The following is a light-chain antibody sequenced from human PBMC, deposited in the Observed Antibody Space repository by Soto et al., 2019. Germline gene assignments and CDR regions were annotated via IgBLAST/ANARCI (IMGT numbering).Light chain of an antibody. CDR2: GAS. CDR1: QSLRSS. V-gene: IGKV3-15*01. Sequence: ETLMTQSPDTLSVSLGERATLSCRASQSLRSSLAWYQQKPGQAPRLLIYGASTRATDMPGTFSGRGSGTEFTLTISSLRPEDFGVYYCQQYRSWPRTFGQGTKVDI. CDR3: QQYRSWPRT. J-gene: IGKJ1*01.